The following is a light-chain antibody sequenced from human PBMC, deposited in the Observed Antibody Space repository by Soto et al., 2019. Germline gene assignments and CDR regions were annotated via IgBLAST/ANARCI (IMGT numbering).Light chain of an antibody. CDR1: QSICRY. CDR2: AAS. CDR3: QQSYEIPLT. J-gene: IGKJ4*01. V-gene: IGKV1-39*01. Sequence: DIEMTQSPSSLSASVGDRVTITCRASQSICRYLNWYHQIPGQAPKLLIYAASTLQSGVPSRFSGSGSGTDFTLTISSLQPEDFATYYCQQSYEIPLTFGEGTKVEIK.